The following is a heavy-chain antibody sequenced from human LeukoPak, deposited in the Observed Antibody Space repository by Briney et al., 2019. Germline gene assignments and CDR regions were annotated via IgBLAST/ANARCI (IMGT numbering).Heavy chain of an antibody. CDR2: ITGSGSST. D-gene: IGHD2-2*01. CDR3: ANPHCSSTSCYWFDP. V-gene: IGHV3-23*01. Sequence: GGSLRLSCAASGFTFSSYAMTWVRQAPGKGLEWVSTITGSGSSTYYADSVKGRFTISRDNSKNTLYLQMNRLTAEDTAVYYCANPHCSSTSCYWFDPWGQGTLVTVSS. J-gene: IGHJ5*02. CDR1: GFTFSSYA.